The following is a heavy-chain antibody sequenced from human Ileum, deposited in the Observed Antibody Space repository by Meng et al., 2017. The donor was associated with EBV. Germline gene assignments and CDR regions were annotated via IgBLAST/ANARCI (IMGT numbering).Heavy chain of an antibody. CDR1: GDALSNYI. J-gene: IGHJ3*02. D-gene: IGHD1-14*01. V-gene: IGHV1-3*04. Sequence: QVQLVHSGAGVKKPGALVKISCKASGDALSNYIIHWLRQAPGQTLEWMAWHNIGNTNTYDSLRFRGRVAITADTSTNTAYLDLTSLKSEDTAVYFCASERGGLYDIWGQGTMVTVSS. CDR2: HNIGNTNT. CDR3: ASERGGLYDI.